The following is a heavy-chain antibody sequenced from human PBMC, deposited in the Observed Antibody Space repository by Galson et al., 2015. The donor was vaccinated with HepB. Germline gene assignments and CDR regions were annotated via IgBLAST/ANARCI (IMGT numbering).Heavy chain of an antibody. Sequence: SLRLSCAASGFTFSSYGMHWVRQAPGKGLEWVAVISYHGSNNYYADSVKGRFTISSDNSKNTLFLQMDSLRAEDTAVYYCAKDFHSYGIYDYYGMDVWGQGTTVTVSS. V-gene: IGHV3-30*18. CDR1: GFTFSSYG. CDR2: ISYHGSNN. CDR3: AKDFHSYGIYDYYGMDV. J-gene: IGHJ6*02. D-gene: IGHD5-18*01.